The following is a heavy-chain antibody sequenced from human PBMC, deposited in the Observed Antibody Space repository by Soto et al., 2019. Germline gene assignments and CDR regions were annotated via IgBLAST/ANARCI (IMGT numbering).Heavy chain of an antibody. D-gene: IGHD6-19*01. J-gene: IGHJ5*01. Sequence: QVQLVESGGGVVKPGRSLRLSCAASGFTFSSYAMHWVRQAPGKGLEWVAVISYDGSNKYYAASVKGRFTISRDNSKTAQYLQMDSLRAEDTAVYYSAIVGVQWLVRSYWFDSWGQGTLVTVSS. CDR1: GFTFSSYA. V-gene: IGHV3-30-3*01. CDR2: ISYDGSNK. CDR3: AIVGVQWLVRSYWFDS.